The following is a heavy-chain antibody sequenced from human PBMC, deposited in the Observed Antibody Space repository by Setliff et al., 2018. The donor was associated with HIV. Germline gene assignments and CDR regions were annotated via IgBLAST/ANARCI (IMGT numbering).Heavy chain of an antibody. V-gene: IGHV1-18*01. J-gene: IGHJ1*01. D-gene: IGHD3-22*01. CDR1: RGTFNNYA. CDR3: VRGVTRDISGYYRDEYFQH. Sequence: ASVKVSCKAARGTFNNYALSWVRQAPGQGLEWMGWISPYNGDTRFAQSLQGRVTLTTDTSTNTAYMEMRTLRSDDTAVYYCVRGVTRDISGYYRDEYFQHWGQGTPVTVSS. CDR2: ISPYNGDT.